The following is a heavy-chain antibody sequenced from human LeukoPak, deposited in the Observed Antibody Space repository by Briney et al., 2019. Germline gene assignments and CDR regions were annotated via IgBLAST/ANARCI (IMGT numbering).Heavy chain of an antibody. CDR1: GFTFSSYD. D-gene: IGHD3-10*01. CDR2: SGTAGDT. CDR3: ARALGSGRNDYYYYGMDV. V-gene: IGHV3-13*01. J-gene: IGHJ6*02. Sequence: GGSLRLSCAASGFTFSSYDMHGVRQATGKGLEWVSASGTAGDTYYPGSLKGRFTISRENAKNSLYLQMNSLRAGDTAVYYCARALGSGRNDYYYYGMDVWGQGTTVTVSS.